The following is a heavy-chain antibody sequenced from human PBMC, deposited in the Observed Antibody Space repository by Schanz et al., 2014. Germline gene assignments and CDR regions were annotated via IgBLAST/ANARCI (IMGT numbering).Heavy chain of an antibody. D-gene: IGHD3-3*01. V-gene: IGHV3-7*01. J-gene: IGHJ4*02. CDR2: IKQHGIEN. Sequence: EVQLVESGGGLVQPGGSLRLSCAASGFTFGNFFMSWVRQAPGKGLGWVPNIKQHGIENSYVDSVKGRFTISRDNAKNSLYLQMNSLTADDTAVYYCARDKGGYYPFDYWGRGTLVTVSS. CDR3: ARDKGGYYPFDY. CDR1: GFTFGNFF.